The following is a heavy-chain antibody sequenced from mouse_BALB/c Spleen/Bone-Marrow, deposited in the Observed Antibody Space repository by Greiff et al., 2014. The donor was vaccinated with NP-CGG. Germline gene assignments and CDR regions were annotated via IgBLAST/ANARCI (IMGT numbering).Heavy chain of an antibody. Sequence: QVQLQQSGAELVRPGTSVKVSCKASGYAFTNYLIEWVKQRPGQGLEWIGMNNPGSGGTNYNEKFKGKATLTADKSSSTAYMQLSSLTSDDSAVYFCARRDGSYFDYWGQGTTLTVSS. D-gene: IGHD3-3*01. CDR3: ARRDGSYFDY. J-gene: IGHJ2*01. CDR1: GYAFTNYL. CDR2: NNPGSGGT. V-gene: IGHV1-54*01.